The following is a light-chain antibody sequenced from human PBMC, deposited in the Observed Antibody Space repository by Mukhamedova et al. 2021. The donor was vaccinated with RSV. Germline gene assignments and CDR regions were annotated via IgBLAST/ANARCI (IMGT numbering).Light chain of an antibody. CDR3: SSYTSSRTLV. Sequence: ITISCTGTSSDVGGYNYVSWYQQHPGKAPKLMIYEVSNRPSGVSNRFSGSKSGNTASLTISGLQAEDEADYYCSSYTSSRTLVFG. CDR2: EVS. V-gene: IGLV2-14*01. CDR1: SSDVGGYNY. J-gene: IGLJ2*01.